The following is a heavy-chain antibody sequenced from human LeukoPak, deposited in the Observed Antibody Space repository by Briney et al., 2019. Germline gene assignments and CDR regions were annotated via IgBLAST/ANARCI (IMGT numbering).Heavy chain of an antibody. D-gene: IGHD4-23*01. J-gene: IGHJ4*02. V-gene: IGHV3-23*01. Sequence: GGSLRLSCAASGFTFSNYAMSWVRQAPGKGLEWVSAISGNGGSTYYADSVKGRFTISRDNSKNTLYLQMNSLRAEDTAVYYCAKISPHGGNSAWGQGTLVTVSS. CDR2: ISGNGGST. CDR3: AKISPHGGNSA. CDR1: GFTFSNYA.